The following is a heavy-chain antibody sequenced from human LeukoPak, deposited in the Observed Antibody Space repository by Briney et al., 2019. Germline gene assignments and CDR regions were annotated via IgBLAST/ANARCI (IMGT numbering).Heavy chain of an antibody. CDR2: IYYTGST. V-gene: IGHV4-59*01. CDR3: ARKNALDI. Sequence: KTSETLSLTCTVSGGSISGYYWTWIRQPPGRGLEWIGYIYYTGSTNYNPSLKSRFTISLDASNNQFSLKLSSVPAADTAVYYCARKNALDIWGEGTMVTVSS. J-gene: IGHJ3*02. CDR1: GGSISGYY.